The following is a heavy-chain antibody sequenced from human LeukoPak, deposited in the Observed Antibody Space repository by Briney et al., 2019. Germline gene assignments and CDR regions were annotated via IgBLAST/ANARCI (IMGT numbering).Heavy chain of an antibody. V-gene: IGHV1-69*13. CDR1: GGTFSSYA. Sequence: SVKVSCKASGGTFSSYAISWVRQAPGQGLEWMGGIIPIFGTANYAQKFQGRVTITADESTSTAYMELSSLRSQDTAVYYCATFYGSGSSYLDYRGQGTLVTVSS. D-gene: IGHD3-10*01. CDR3: ATFYGSGSSYLDY. CDR2: IIPIFGTA. J-gene: IGHJ4*02.